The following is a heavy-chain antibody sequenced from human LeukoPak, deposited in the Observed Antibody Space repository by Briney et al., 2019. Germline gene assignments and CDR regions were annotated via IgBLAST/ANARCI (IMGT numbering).Heavy chain of an antibody. J-gene: IGHJ6*03. CDR2: IKEDGSEK. CDR1: GFAFNDYW. CDR3: ARAVFSGSYYYYSYMDV. V-gene: IGHV3-7*01. D-gene: IGHD1-26*01. Sequence: GGSLRLSCAASGFAFNDYWMSWVRQAPGKGLEWVANIKEDGSEKYYVDSVKGRFTISRDNAKSSLYLQMNSLRAEDTAVFYCARAVFSGSYYYYSYMDVWGKGTTVTVFS.